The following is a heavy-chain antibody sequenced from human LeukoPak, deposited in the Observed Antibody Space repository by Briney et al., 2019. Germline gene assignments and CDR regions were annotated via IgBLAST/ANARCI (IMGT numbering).Heavy chain of an antibody. J-gene: IGHJ4*02. Sequence: ASVKVSCKASGYTITSYDINWVRQATGQGLEWMGWMNPNSGNTGYAQKFQGRVTMTRNTSISTAYMELSSLRSEDTAVYYCARGGYSGYDLDYWGQGTLVGVSS. CDR3: ARGGYSGYDLDY. V-gene: IGHV1-8*01. CDR2: MNPNSGNT. D-gene: IGHD5-12*01. CDR1: GYTITSYD.